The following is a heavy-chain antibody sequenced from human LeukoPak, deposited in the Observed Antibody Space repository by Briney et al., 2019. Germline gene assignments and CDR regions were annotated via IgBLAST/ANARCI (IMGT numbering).Heavy chain of an antibody. CDR2: IYYSGST. D-gene: IGHD6-13*01. Sequence: SETLSLTCTVSGGSISSYYWSWIRQPPGKGLEWIGYIYYSGSTSYNPSLKSRVTISVDTSKNQFSLKLSSVTAADTAVYYCARARIAAASGDAFDMWGQGTMVTVSS. J-gene: IGHJ3*02. CDR3: ARARIAAASGDAFDM. CDR1: GGSISSYY. V-gene: IGHV4-59*01.